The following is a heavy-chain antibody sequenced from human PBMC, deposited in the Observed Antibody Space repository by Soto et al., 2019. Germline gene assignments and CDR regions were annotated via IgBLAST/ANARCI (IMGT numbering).Heavy chain of an antibody. D-gene: IGHD6-19*01. CDR3: ARDREYSSGWQNYYYYYMDV. CDR1: GFTVSSNY. CDR2: IYSGGST. V-gene: IGHV3-53*04. J-gene: IGHJ6*03. Sequence: GGSLRLSCAASGFTVSSNYMSWVRQAPGKGLEWVSVIYSGGSTYYADSVKGRFTISRHNSKNTLYLQMNSLRAEDTAVYYCARDREYSSGWQNYYYYYMDVWGKGTTVTVSS.